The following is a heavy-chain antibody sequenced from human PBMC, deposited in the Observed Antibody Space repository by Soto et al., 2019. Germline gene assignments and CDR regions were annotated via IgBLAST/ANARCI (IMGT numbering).Heavy chain of an antibody. CDR1: GFTFSTYS. V-gene: IGHV3-48*01. CDR3: ARPMYYYDSSGPPAY. D-gene: IGHD3-22*01. J-gene: IGHJ4*02. Sequence: GGSLRLSCAASGFTFSTYSMNWVRQAPGKGLEWVSYISSSSSTIFYTDSVKGRFTVSRDNAKNSLYLQMNSLRAEDTAVYYCARPMYYYDSSGPPAYWGQGTLVTVSS. CDR2: ISSSSSTI.